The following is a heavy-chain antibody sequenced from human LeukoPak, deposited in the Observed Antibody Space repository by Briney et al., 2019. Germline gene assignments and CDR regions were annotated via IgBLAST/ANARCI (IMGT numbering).Heavy chain of an antibody. V-gene: IGHV1-18*01. J-gene: IGHJ4*02. Sequence: ASVKVSCKASGYTFTSYGISWVRQAPGQGLEWRGWISAYNGNTNYAQKLQGRVTMTTDTSTSTAYMELRSLRSDDTAVYYCARLYYDSSGYYPEDYWGQGTLVTVSS. CDR1: GYTFTSYG. D-gene: IGHD3-22*01. CDR3: ARLYYDSSGYYPEDY. CDR2: ISAYNGNT.